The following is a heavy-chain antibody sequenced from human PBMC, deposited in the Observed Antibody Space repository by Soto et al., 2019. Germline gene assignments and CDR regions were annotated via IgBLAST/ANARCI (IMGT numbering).Heavy chain of an antibody. J-gene: IGHJ6*02. Sequence: AGGSLRLSCAASGFTFSSYAMSWVRQAPGKGLEWVSAISGSGGSTYYADSVKGRFTISRDNSKNTLYLQMNSLRAEDTAVYYCAKDQDFGVVIPYYGMDVWGQGTTVTVSS. V-gene: IGHV3-23*01. CDR3: AKDQDFGVVIPYYGMDV. CDR2: ISGSGGST. D-gene: IGHD3-3*01. CDR1: GFTFSSYA.